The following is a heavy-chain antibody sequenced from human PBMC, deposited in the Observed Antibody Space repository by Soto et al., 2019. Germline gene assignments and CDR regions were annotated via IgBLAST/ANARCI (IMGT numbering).Heavy chain of an antibody. D-gene: IGHD6-13*01. Sequence: AASVRRSCLPSGFTFSTYSLHRVRQGPGKGLEWVAVISYDGSNKNYADSVKGRFNISRDNSKNTLYLQMNSLRAEDTAVYYCAKNWRQLAPYYYYSYMDVWGKGT. CDR2: ISYDGSNK. J-gene: IGHJ6*03. CDR1: GFTFSTYS. CDR3: AKNWRQLAPYYYYSYMDV. V-gene: IGHV3-30*18.